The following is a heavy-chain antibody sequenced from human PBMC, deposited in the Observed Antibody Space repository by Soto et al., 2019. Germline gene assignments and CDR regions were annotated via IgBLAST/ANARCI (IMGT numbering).Heavy chain of an antibody. J-gene: IGHJ5*02. CDR1: GFTFSTYY. CDR2: INSDGSRT. CDR3: PTVATGSYDWFDP. V-gene: IGHV3-74*01. D-gene: IGHD1-26*01. Sequence: EVQLVESGGGLGQPGGSLRLSCAASGFTFSTYYMHWVRQAPGKGLVWVSRINSDGSRTNYADSVKGRFTTFRDNAKNTLYLQLNSLTGDDTAVYYCPTVATGSYDWFDPWGQGTLVTVSS.